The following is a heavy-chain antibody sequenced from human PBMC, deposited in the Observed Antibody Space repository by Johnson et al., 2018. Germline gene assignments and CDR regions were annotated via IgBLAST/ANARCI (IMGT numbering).Heavy chain of an antibody. CDR1: GVTFSSFW. Sequence: EVQLLESGGGLVQPGGSLRLSCAASGVTFSSFWMHWVRQAPGKGLVWVSRISSDGSSTNYADSVKGRFTISRDNAKNTLHLQVNSLGAEGTAVYYCAREDVSGGRYFQHWGQGTLVTVSS. V-gene: IGHV3-74*01. J-gene: IGHJ1*01. CDR3: AREDVSGGRYFQH. D-gene: IGHD6-25*01. CDR2: ISSDGSST.